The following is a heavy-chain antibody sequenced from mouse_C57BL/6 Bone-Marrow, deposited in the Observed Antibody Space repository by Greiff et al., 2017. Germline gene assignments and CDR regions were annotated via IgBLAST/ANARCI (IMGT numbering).Heavy chain of an antibody. CDR3: ARNSPFTTVVDS. CDR2: IWSGGST. V-gene: IGHV2-2*01. CDR1: GFSLTSYG. D-gene: IGHD1-1*01. Sequence: QVQLQQSGPGLVQPSQSLSITCTVSGFSLTSYGVHWVRQSPGKGLEWLGVIWSGGSTDYNAAFISRLSISKDNSKSQVFFKMHSLQADDTAIYFCARNSPFTTVVDSWGKGTTLTVSA. J-gene: IGHJ2*01.